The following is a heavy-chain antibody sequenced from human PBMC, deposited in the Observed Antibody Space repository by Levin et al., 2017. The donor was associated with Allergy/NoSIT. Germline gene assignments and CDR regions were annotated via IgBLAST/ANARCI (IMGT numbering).Heavy chain of an antibody. Sequence: GESLKISCKASGYTFTSYYMHWVRQAPGQGLEWMGIINPSGGSTSYAQKFQGRVTMTRDTSTSTVYMELSSLRSEDTAVYYCARGGLRLKELFDYWGQGTLVTVSS. CDR3: ARGGLRLKELFDY. V-gene: IGHV1-46*01. D-gene: IGHD3-3*01. J-gene: IGHJ4*02. CDR2: INPSGGST. CDR1: GYTFTSYY.